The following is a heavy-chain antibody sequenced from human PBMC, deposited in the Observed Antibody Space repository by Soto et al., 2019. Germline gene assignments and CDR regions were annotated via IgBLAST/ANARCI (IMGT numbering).Heavy chain of an antibody. CDR3: ARPVITMIVAQDGAFDI. Sequence: PSETLSLTCTVSGGSISSYYWSWIRQPPGKGLEWIGYIYYRGSTNYNPSLKSRVTISVDTSKNQFSLKLNSMTAADTAVYYCARPVITMIVAQDGAFDIWGQGTMVTVSS. V-gene: IGHV4-59*08. CDR2: IYYRGST. CDR1: GGSISSYY. D-gene: IGHD3-22*01. J-gene: IGHJ3*02.